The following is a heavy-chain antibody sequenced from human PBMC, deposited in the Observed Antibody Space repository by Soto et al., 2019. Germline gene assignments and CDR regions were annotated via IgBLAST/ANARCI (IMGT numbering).Heavy chain of an antibody. Sequence: QVQLQESGPGLVKHSGTLSLTCAVSGGSISSSNWWSWVRQPPGKGLEWIGEIYHSGSTNYNPSLKSRVTISVDKSKNQFSLKLSSVTAADTAVYYCARDLEQQLVATEGRFDPWGQGTLVTVSS. CDR1: GGSISSSNW. V-gene: IGHV4-4*02. J-gene: IGHJ5*02. CDR3: ARDLEQQLVATEGRFDP. D-gene: IGHD6-13*01. CDR2: IYHSGST.